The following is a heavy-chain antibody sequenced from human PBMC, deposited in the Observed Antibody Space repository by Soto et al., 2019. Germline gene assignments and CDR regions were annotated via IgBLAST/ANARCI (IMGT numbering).Heavy chain of an antibody. V-gene: IGHV3-23*01. CDR2: ISGSGGST. D-gene: IGHD3-22*01. J-gene: IGHJ4*02. Sequence: EVQLLESGGGLVQPGGSLRLSCAASGFTFSSYAMSWVRQAPGKGLEWVSGISGSGGSTYSADSVKGRFTIFRDNSKNTLYLQMNSLRAEDTAVHYCARVGGYSWDRSGYPFDYWGQGTLDTVSS. CDR1: GFTFSSYA. CDR3: ARVGGYSWDRSGYPFDY.